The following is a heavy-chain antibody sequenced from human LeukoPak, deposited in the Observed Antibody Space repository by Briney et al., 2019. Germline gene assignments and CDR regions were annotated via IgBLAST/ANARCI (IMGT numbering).Heavy chain of an antibody. CDR3: ARHSLRYFDY. Sequence: SETLSLTCAVSGGSISRGGYSWSWIRQPPGKGLEWIGSIYYSGSTYYNPSLKSRVTISVDTSKNQFSLKLSSVTAADTAVYYCARHSLRYFDYWGQGTLVTVSS. CDR1: GGSISRGGYS. D-gene: IGHD3-3*01. J-gene: IGHJ4*02. CDR2: IYYSGST. V-gene: IGHV4-39*01.